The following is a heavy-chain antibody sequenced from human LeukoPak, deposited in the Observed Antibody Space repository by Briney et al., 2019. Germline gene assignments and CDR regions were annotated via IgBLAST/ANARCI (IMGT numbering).Heavy chain of an antibody. D-gene: IGHD3-22*01. CDR3: AKDPYYDSSGYYSE. CDR2: IGGSGTKT. Sequence: GGSLRLSCAASGFTFSSYAMSWVRQAPGKGLEWVSAIGGSGTKTFYAESVKGRFTISRDNSKNTLYLQMNSLRAEDTAVYYCAKDPYYDSSGYYSEWGQGTLVTVSS. J-gene: IGHJ4*02. V-gene: IGHV3-23*01. CDR1: GFTFSSYA.